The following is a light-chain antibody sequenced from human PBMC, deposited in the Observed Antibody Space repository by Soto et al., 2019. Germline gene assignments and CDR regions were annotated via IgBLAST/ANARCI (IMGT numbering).Light chain of an antibody. CDR3: QEYDGVPLT. CDR1: QGIAKS. Sequence: DIQMTQSPSSLSASLGDRVTITCRASQGIAKSLAWYQQRPGKVPKLLIYGASTLKSGVASRFSGSGSGTYFTLTISSLQPEDVATYYCQEYDGVPLTFGGGTKVEIK. J-gene: IGKJ4*01. CDR2: GAS. V-gene: IGKV1-27*01.